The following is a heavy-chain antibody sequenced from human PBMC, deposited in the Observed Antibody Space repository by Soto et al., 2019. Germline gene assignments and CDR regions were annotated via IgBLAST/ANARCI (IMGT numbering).Heavy chain of an antibody. Sequence: QVQLVESGGGVVQPGTSLRLSCVGSGFTFRSYVIHWVRQAPGKGLEWVALTSYDGSNKYYDDSEKGRFTISRDNSRNTVDLQMDSLRLEDTALYYCARWGTTGGLDVWGQGTLVSVSS. CDR1: GFTFRSYV. J-gene: IGHJ4*02. D-gene: IGHD3-16*01. CDR2: TSYDGSNK. CDR3: ARWGTTGGLDV. V-gene: IGHV3-30*19.